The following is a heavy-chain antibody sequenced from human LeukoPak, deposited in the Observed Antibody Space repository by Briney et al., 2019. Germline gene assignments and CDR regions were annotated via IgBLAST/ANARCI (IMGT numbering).Heavy chain of an antibody. CDR1: GYTFTGYN. Sequence: ASVNVSCKASGYTFTGYNMHWVRPAPGQGLQWMGWINPNSGGTNYAQNLQGRVTMTRDTSISTAYMDLSGLRSDDTAMYYCARDSRYSSNWYYADWGQGTPVTVSS. CDR2: INPNSGGT. D-gene: IGHD6-13*01. V-gene: IGHV1-2*02. J-gene: IGHJ4*02. CDR3: ARDSRYSSNWYYAD.